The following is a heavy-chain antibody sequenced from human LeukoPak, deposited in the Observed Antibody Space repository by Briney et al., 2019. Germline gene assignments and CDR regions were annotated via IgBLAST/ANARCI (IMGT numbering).Heavy chain of an antibody. CDR3: AGGFYFFDY. V-gene: IGHV3-30*03. Sequence: GGSLRLSCAASGFTFSTYGMHWVRQAPGSGLEWVAAISDDGNNKYYADSVKGRFTISRDNSKNTLYLQLNSQRAEDTAVYYCAGGFYFFDYLGQGTLVTVSS. D-gene: IGHD2/OR15-2a*01. CDR2: ISDDGNNK. J-gene: IGHJ4*02. CDR1: GFTFSTYG.